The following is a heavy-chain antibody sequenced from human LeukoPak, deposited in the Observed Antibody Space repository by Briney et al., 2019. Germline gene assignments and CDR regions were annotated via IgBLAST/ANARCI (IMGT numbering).Heavy chain of an antibody. V-gene: IGHV3-7*03. CDR3: ARGKRSGAPVAY. D-gene: IGHD3-3*01. CDR1: GFTSSSYW. J-gene: IGHJ4*02. CDR2: IKQDGSEK. Sequence: GGSLRLSCAASGFTSSSYWMSGVRQAPGRGVEWVANIKQDGSEKYNVDSVKDRFTISRDNTKNSLCLQMNSLRADDTAVYYCARGKRSGAPVAYWGEGTLVTVSS.